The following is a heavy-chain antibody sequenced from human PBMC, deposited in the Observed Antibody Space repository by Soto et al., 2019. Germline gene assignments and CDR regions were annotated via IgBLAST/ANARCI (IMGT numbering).Heavy chain of an antibody. CDR2: IYYSGST. CDR3: ARHFKGFRRPNYFDY. V-gene: IGHV4-59*08. J-gene: IGHJ4*02. CDR1: GGSISSYY. Sequence: PSETLSLTCTVSGGSISSYYWSWIRQPPGKGLEWIGYIYYSGSTNYNPSLKSRVTISVDTSKNQFSLKLSSVTAADTAVYYCARHFKGFRRPNYFDYWGQGTLVTVSS.